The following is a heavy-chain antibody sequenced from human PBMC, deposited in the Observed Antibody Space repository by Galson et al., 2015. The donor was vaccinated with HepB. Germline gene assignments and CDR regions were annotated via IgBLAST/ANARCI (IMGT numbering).Heavy chain of an antibody. V-gene: IGHV3-7*01. CDR3: ARREYYHSIDV. CDR1: GFTFSSHA. CDR2: IKQDGSEK. D-gene: IGHD1-26*01. Sequence: SLRLSCAASGFTFSSHAMNWVRQAPGKGLEWVANIKQDGSEKYYVDSVKGRFTISRDNAKNSLYLQMNSLRAEDTAIYYCARREYYHSIDVWGQGTTVTVSS. J-gene: IGHJ6*02.